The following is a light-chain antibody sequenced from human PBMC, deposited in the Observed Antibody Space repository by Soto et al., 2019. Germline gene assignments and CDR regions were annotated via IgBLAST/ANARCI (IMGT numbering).Light chain of an antibody. CDR3: QKYETSSYA. V-gene: IGKV3-20*01. J-gene: IGKJ2*01. CDR1: HTIRSSS. Sequence: ETELTQSPATLSLSPGERATLSCRTSHTIRSSSLAWHQQIPGQPPMLLIYDVSSRGPGIPERFSGSGSGTDFTLTISRVEPEDFAVYYCQKYETSSYAFGQGTKLELK. CDR2: DVS.